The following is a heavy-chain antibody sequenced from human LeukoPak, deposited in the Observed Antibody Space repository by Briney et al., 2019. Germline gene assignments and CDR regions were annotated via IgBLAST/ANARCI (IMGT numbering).Heavy chain of an antibody. V-gene: IGHV3-21*01. Sequence: GGSLRLSCAATGFTFRSYSMNWVRQAPGKGLEWVSAIDPSSTYIYYADSVKGRFTISRDNAENSLYLQMNSLRVEGTAVYYCARAPTVLVGYCSSSSCQADYWGQGTLVTVSS. J-gene: IGHJ4*02. CDR3: ARAPTVLVGYCSSSSCQADY. CDR2: IDPSSTYI. CDR1: GFTFRSYS. D-gene: IGHD2-2*01.